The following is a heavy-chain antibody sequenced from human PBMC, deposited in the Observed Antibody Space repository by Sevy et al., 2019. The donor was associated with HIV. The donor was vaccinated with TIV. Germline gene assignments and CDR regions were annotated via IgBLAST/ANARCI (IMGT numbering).Heavy chain of an antibody. CDR2: MKQDGSEE. J-gene: IGHJ4*01. Sequence: GGSLRLSCAASGFSFSIYWMSWVRQAPGKGLEWVATMKQDGSEEDYVDSVKGCFTFPIDKAKNSLLLQMNSLSAEDTAFYYCVREGLGGYSYSLDYWGHGTLVTVSS. CDR1: GFSFSIYW. V-gene: IGHV3-7*01. CDR3: VREGLGGYSYSLDY. D-gene: IGHD5-18*01.